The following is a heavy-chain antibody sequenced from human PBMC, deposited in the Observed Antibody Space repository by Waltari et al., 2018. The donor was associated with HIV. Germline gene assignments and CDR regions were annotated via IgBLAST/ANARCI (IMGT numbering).Heavy chain of an antibody. CDR3: TTAMIDY. V-gene: IGHV3-15*01. CDR1: VFTFPNAR. CDR2: IKSKTDGGTT. Sequence: EVQLVESGGGLVMPGGSLRLSCAASVFTFPNARIPWVRQAPGKGLEWVGRIKSKTDGGTTDYAAPVRGRFTISRDDSKNTLYLQMNSLETEDTAVYYCTTAMIDYWGQGTLVTVSS. J-gene: IGHJ4*02. D-gene: IGHD3-22*01.